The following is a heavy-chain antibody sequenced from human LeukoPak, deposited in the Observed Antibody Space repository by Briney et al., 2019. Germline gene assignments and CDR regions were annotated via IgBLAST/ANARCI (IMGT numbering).Heavy chain of an antibody. D-gene: IGHD5-18*01. CDR2: IRSTANGYAT. V-gene: IGHV3-73*01. CDR3: ATEGFTYGYHAIDI. CDR1: GFTFSGSA. J-gene: IGHJ3*02. Sequence: GGSLRLSCAASGFTFSGSALHWVRQASGKGLEWVGRIRSTANGYATAYAASVKGRFTTSRDDSKNTAYLQMNSLKSDDTAVYYCATEGFTYGYHAIDIWGQGTIVTVSS.